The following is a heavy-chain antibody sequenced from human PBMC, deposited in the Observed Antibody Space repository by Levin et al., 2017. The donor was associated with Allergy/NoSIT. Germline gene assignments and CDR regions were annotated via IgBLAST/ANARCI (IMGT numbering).Heavy chain of an antibody. CDR3: ARDIGYGDY. Sequence: SGGSLRLSCAASGFTFSNYWMSWVRQAPGKGLEWVATVNQDGSDKYYVDSVKGRFTISRDNAKNSLYLQMNSLRAEDTAVYYCARDIGYGDYWGQGTLVTVFS. CDR2: VNQDGSDK. D-gene: IGHD5-12*01. CDR1: GFTFSNYW. J-gene: IGHJ4*02. V-gene: IGHV3-7*01.